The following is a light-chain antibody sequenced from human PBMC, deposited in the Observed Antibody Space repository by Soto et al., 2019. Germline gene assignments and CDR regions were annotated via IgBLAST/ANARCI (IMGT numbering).Light chain of an antibody. J-gene: IGKJ1*01. CDR2: KAS. V-gene: IGKV1-5*03. CDR1: QSISNH. CDR3: QQYHSYRG. Sequence: IQMTQSPSTLSASVGDRVTITCRASQSISNHLAWYQQKPGKAPKLLICKASSLESGVPSRFSGSGSGTEFTLTISSLQPDDFATYYCQQYHSYRGLGKGTKVDIK.